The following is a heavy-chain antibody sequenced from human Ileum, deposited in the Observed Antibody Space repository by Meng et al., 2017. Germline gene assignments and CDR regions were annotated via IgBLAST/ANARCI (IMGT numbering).Heavy chain of an antibody. CDR3: VAWDMWNGYSSSGMDV. CDR1: GFTFSSYE. Sequence: GGSLRLSCAASGFTFSSYEMNWVRQAPGKGLVWVSRINTDGSSTSYADSVKGRFTISRDNAKNTLYLQMNTLRAEDTAVYYCVAWDMWNGYSSSGMDVWGQGTTVTVSS. J-gene: IGHJ6*02. V-gene: IGHV3-74*01. D-gene: IGHD3-9*01. CDR2: INTDGSST.